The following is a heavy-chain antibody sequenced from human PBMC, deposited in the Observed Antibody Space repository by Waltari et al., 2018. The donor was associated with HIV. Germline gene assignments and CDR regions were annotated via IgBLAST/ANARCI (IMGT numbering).Heavy chain of an antibody. CDR3: ASGGGTGEDNYYYYYGMDV. CDR1: GYTFTSYA. D-gene: IGHD2-8*02. J-gene: IGHJ6*02. V-gene: IGHV1-3*01. CDR2: INAGNGNT. Sequence: QVQLVQSGAEVKKPGASVKVSCKASGYTFTSYAMHWVRQAPGQRLEWMGWINAGNGNTKYSQKFQGRVTITRDTSASTAYMELSSLRSEDTAVYYCASGGGTGEDNYYYYYGMDVWGQGTTVTVSS.